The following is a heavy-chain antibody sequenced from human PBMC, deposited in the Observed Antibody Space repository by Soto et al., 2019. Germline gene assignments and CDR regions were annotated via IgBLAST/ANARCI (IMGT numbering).Heavy chain of an antibody. CDR1: GFTFSSYS. CDR3: ARGTPGTTDYYYGMDV. J-gene: IGHJ6*02. CDR2: ISSSSTI. Sequence: GGSLRLSCAASGFTFSSYSRNWVRQAPGKGLEWVSYISSSSTIYYADSVKGRFTISRDNAKNSLYLQMSSLRDEDTAVYYCARGTPGTTDYYYGMDVWGQGTTVTVSS. D-gene: IGHD1-7*01. V-gene: IGHV3-48*02.